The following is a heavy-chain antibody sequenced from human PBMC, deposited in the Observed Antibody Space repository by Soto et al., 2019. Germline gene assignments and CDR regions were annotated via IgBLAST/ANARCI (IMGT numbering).Heavy chain of an antibody. V-gene: IGHV3-33*01. CDR1: GFTFSSYG. CDR3: ARGPGGVGYFDY. D-gene: IGHD1-26*01. CDR2: IWYDGSNK. Sequence: QVQLVESGGGVVQPGRSLRLSCAASGFTFSSYGMHWVRQAPGKGLEWVAVIWYDGSNKYYADSVKGRFTISRDNSKNTLYLQMNSLRAEDTAVYYCARGPGGVGYFDYWGQGTLVTVSS. J-gene: IGHJ4*02.